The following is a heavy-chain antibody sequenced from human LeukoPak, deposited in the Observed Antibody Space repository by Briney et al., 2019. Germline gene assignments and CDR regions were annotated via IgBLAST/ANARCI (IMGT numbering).Heavy chain of an antibody. J-gene: IGHJ6*02. CDR1: GFTFSSYW. CDR3: ARSPRYTGYSKYYYYGMDV. Sequence: GGSLRLSCAASGFTFSSYWMHWVRQAPGKGLVWVSRINSDGSSTSYADSVKGRFTISRDNAKNTLYLQMNSLRAEDTAVYYCARSPRYTGYSKYYYYGMDVWGQGTTVTVSS. CDR2: INSDGSST. D-gene: IGHD5-18*01. V-gene: IGHV3-74*01.